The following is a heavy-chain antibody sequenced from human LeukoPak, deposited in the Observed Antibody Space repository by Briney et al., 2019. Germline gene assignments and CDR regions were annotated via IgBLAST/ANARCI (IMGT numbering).Heavy chain of an antibody. J-gene: IGHJ5*02. Sequence: GGSLRLSCAASGFYLSTYEMNWVRQAPGKGLEWIADITISGHTKNYADSVKGRFTISGDNARTPLYLQMNSLRVEDTGVYYCARGDPHADLWGQGTLVTVSS. CDR3: ARGDPHADL. CDR2: ITISGHTK. CDR1: GFYLSTYE. V-gene: IGHV3-48*03.